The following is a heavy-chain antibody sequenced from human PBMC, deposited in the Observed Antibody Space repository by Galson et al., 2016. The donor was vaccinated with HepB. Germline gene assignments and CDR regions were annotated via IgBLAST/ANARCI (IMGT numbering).Heavy chain of an antibody. J-gene: IGHJ4*02. V-gene: IGHV1-46*01. CDR1: GYTFTSYN. Sequence: SVKVSCKASGYTFTSYNVNWVRQAPGQGLEWMGIINPSGDSTSYAQKFQGRLTMTRNTATSTVYMELNSLRADDTAVYYCARFSGRAAAGTEYYFSDWGQGALGAVSS. D-gene: IGHD3-10*01. CDR3: ARFSGRAAAGTEYYFSD. CDR2: INPSGDST.